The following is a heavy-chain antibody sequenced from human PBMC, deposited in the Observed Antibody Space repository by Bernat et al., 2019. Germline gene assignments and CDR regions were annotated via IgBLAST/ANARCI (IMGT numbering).Heavy chain of an antibody. V-gene: IGHV4-30-4*01. CDR2: IYYSGST. J-gene: IGHJ4*02. Sequence: QVQLQESGPGLVKPSQTLSLTCTVSGGSISSGDYYWSWICQPPGKGLEWIGYIYYSGSTYYNPSLKSRVTISVDTSKNQFSLKLSSVTVADTAVYYCARVAVTGTGGNFDYWGQGTLVTVSS. CDR1: GGSISSGDYY. D-gene: IGHD1-7*01. CDR3: ARVAVTGTGGNFDY.